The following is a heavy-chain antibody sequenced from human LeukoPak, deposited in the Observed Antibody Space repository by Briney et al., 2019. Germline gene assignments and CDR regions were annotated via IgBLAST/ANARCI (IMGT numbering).Heavy chain of an antibody. D-gene: IGHD3-16*01. CDR3: ARVGDYYYMDV. J-gene: IGHJ6*03. CDR2: ISTSISTI. CDR1: GYTFSTYN. V-gene: IGHV3-48*04. Sequence: PGGSLRLSCAASGYTFSTYNMIWVRRAPGKGLEWVAYISTSISTIYYTDSVKGRFTISRDNAKNSLYLQMNSLRAEDTAVYYCARVGDYYYMDVWGKGTTVTVSS.